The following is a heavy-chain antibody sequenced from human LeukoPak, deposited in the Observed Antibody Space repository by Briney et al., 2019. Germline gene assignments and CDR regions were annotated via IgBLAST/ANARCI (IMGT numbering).Heavy chain of an antibody. CDR1: GHTLTELS. CDR3: ATSGYSYGPVHYYYGMDV. CDR2: FDPEDGET. V-gene: IGHV1-24*01. Sequence: ASVKVSCKVSGHTLTELSMHWVRQAPGKGLEWMGGFDPEDGETIYAQKFQGRVTMTEDTSTDTAYMELSSLRSEDTAVYYCATSGYSYGPVHYYYGMDVWGQGTTVTVSS. D-gene: IGHD5-18*01. J-gene: IGHJ6*02.